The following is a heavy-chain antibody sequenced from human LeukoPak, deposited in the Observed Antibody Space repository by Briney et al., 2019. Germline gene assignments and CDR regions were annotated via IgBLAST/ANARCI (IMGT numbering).Heavy chain of an antibody. CDR3: ARVGIWGSYNWFDP. J-gene: IGHJ5*02. Sequence: GSLRLSCAASGFTFSSYEMNWVRQAPGKGLEWVSYISSSGSTIYYADSVKGRFTISRDNAKNSLYLQMNSLRAEDTAVYYCARVGIWGSYNWFDPWGQGTLVTVSS. CDR2: ISSSGSTI. D-gene: IGHD2/OR15-2a*01. V-gene: IGHV3-48*03. CDR1: GFTFSSYE.